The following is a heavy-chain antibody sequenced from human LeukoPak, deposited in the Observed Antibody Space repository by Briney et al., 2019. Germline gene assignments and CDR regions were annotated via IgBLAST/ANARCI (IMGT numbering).Heavy chain of an antibody. CDR3: ARDVSYRGRASWFDP. V-gene: IGHV3-21*01. CDR1: GFTFSSYS. Sequence: GGSLRLSCAAYGFTFSSYSMNWVRQAPGKGLEWVSSITSSSSYIYYADSVKGRFTISRDNAKNSLYLQMNSLRAEDTAVYYCARDVSYRGRASWFDPWGQGTLVTVSS. CDR2: ITSSSSYI. D-gene: IGHD3-16*02. J-gene: IGHJ5*02.